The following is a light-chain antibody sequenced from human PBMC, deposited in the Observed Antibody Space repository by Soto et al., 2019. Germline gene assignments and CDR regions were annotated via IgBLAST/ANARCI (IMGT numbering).Light chain of an antibody. CDR2: DAS. Sequence: DIQMTQSPSTLSASVGDRVTITCRASQSISSWLAWYQQKPGKAPKLLIYDASSLESGVQSRFSGSGSGTEFTLTIRSLQSEDFAVYYCKQYNNWPRTFGQGTKVDIK. J-gene: IGKJ1*01. V-gene: IGKV1-5*01. CDR1: QSISSW. CDR3: KQYNNWPRT.